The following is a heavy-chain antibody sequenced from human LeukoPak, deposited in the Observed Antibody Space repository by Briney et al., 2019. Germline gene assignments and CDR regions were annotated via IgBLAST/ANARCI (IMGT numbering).Heavy chain of an antibody. CDR2: IYSGGST. CDR3: AKDISPKGLTTVTIGEGADY. J-gene: IGHJ4*02. D-gene: IGHD4-17*01. CDR1: GFTVSSNY. V-gene: IGHV3-53*05. Sequence: PGGSLRLSCAASGFTVSSNYVSWVRQAPGKGLEWVSVIYSGGSTYYADSVKGRFTISRDNAKNSLYLQMNSLRAEDTALYYCAKDISPKGLTTVTIGEGADYWGQGTLVTVSS.